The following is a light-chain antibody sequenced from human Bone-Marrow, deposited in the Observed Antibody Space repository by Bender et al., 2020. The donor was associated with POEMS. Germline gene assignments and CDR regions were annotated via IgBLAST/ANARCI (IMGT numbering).Light chain of an antibody. CDR2: GNN. CDR3: NSRDSSGNHLV. Sequence: QSVLTQPPSSSGTPGQSVIISCSGSNSNIQGNTVNWYRQLPGTAPKLLMYGNNIRPSGVPGRFSGSSSGNTASLTITGAQAEDEADYYCNSRDSSGNHLVFGGGTKLTVL. V-gene: IGLV1-44*01. J-gene: IGLJ3*02. CDR1: NSNIQGNT.